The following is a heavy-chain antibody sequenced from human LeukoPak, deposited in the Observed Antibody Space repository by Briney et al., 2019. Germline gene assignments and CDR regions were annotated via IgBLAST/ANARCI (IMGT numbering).Heavy chain of an antibody. J-gene: IGHJ6*03. CDR3: ASSHHRYCSSTSCYYYYMDV. Sequence: SETLSLTCTVSGGSISSSSYYWGWIRQPPGKGLEWIGRIYTSGSTNYNPSLKSRVTISVDTSKNQFSLKLSSVTAADTAVYYCASSHHRYCSSTSCYYYYMDVWGKGTTVTVSS. CDR1: GGSISSSSYY. D-gene: IGHD2-2*01. CDR2: IYTSGST. V-gene: IGHV4-39*07.